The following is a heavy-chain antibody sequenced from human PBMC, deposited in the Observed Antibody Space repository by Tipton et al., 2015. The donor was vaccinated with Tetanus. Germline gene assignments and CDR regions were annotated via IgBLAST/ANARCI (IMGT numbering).Heavy chain of an antibody. J-gene: IGHJ5*02. Sequence: SLRLSCTASGFPSTHSFSRYAMTWVRQAPGKGLEWVSLISGSGGTTYFADSVQGRFNISRDNSKNTLYLHMNSLRAEDTAVYYCAKDPASRGWFDPWGQGTLVSVSS. CDR2: ISGSGGTT. CDR1: GFPSTHSFSRYA. V-gene: IGHV3-23*01. CDR3: AKDPASRGWFDP.